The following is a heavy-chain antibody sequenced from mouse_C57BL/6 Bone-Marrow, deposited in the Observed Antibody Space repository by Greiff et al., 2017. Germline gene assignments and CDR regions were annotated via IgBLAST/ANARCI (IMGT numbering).Heavy chain of an antibody. CDR1: GFTFSSYA. CDR3: ARDAYYYGSPYYFDY. Sequence: VQLKESGGGLVKPGGSLKLSCAASGFTFSSYAMSWVRQTPDKRLEWVATISDGGSYTSYPDNVKGRFTISRDNAKNNLYLQMRHLKSDDTAMYYWARDAYYYGSPYYFDYWGQGTTLTVSS. CDR2: ISDGGSYT. D-gene: IGHD1-1*01. V-gene: IGHV5-4*01. J-gene: IGHJ2*01.